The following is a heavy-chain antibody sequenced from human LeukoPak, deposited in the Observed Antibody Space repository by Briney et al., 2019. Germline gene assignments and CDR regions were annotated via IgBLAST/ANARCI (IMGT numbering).Heavy chain of an antibody. V-gene: IGHV5-51*01. CDR2: IYPGDSDT. Sequence: GESLKISCKGSGYSFSTYWIGWVRQMPGKGLEWMGIIYPGDSDTRYSPFFQGQVTISVAKTISNAYLQWSSLKASDSAMYYCARRSGLDSSPYYFDYWGQGNLVTVSS. J-gene: IGHJ4*02. CDR3: ARRSGLDSSPYYFDY. CDR1: GYSFSTYW. D-gene: IGHD2-2*01.